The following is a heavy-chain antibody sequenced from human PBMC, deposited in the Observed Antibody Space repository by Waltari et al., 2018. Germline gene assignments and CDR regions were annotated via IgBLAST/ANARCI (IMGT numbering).Heavy chain of an antibody. CDR2: IYHSGST. CDR1: GYSISSGYY. V-gene: IGHV4-38-2*02. D-gene: IGHD3-3*01. J-gene: IGHJ6*04. CDR3: ARDYDFWSGTHWDV. Sequence: QVQLQESGPGLVKPSETLSLTCPVSGYSISSGYYRGWIRQPPGKGLEWIGSIYHSGSTYYNPSLKSRVTISVDTSKNQFSLKLSSVTAADTAVYYCARDYDFWSGTHWDVWGKGTTVTVSS.